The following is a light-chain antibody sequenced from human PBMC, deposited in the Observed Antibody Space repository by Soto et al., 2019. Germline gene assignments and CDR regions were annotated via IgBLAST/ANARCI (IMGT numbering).Light chain of an antibody. Sequence: QSALTQPASVSVSPGQSITISCTGTSSDIGGYNYVSWFQQHPGKAPKLMISDVSNRPSGVSNRFSGSKSGNTASLTISGLQAEDEADYYCSSYTSGSTFYVFGTGTKVTXL. V-gene: IGLV2-14*01. CDR3: SSYTSGSTFYV. CDR2: DVS. CDR1: SSDIGGYNY. J-gene: IGLJ1*01.